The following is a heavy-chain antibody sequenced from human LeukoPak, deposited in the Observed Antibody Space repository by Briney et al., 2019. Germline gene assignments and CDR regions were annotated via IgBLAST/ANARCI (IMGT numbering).Heavy chain of an antibody. Sequence: GGSLRLSCAASGFTFSTYEMNWVRQAPGKGLEWVSYISSSGSTIYYADSVKGRFTISRDTAENSLYLQMNSLRAEDTAVYYCARGPLHVVVPAATWFDPWGQGILVTVSS. V-gene: IGHV3-48*03. D-gene: IGHD2-2*01. CDR1: GFTFSTYE. CDR2: ISSSGSTI. CDR3: ARGPLHVVVPAATWFDP. J-gene: IGHJ5*02.